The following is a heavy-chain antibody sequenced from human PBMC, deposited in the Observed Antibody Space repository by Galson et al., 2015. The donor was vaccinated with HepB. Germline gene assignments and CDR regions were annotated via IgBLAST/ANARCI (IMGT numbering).Heavy chain of an antibody. CDR2: TYYRSKWYN. V-gene: IGHV6-1*01. J-gene: IGHJ4*02. CDR3: ARDTRITGSLFDY. Sequence: CAISGDSVSSNSAAWNRIRQSPSRGLEWLGRTYYRSKWYNDYAVSVKSRITINPDTSKNQFSLQLNSVTPEDTAVYYCARDTRITGSLFDYWGQGTLVTVSS. D-gene: IGHD1-20*01. CDR1: GDSVSSNSAA.